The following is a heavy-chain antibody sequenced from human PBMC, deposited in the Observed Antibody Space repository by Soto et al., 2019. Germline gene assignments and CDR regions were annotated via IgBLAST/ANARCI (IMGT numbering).Heavy chain of an antibody. CDR1: GGSISSYY. CDR2: IYYSGST. J-gene: IGHJ4*02. V-gene: IGHV4-59*01. D-gene: IGHD2-15*01. Sequence: QVQLQESGPGLVKPSETLSLTCTVSGGSISSYYWSWIRQPPGKGLEWIGYIYYSGSTNSNPSLKSRVTISVDTSKNQSSPKLSSVTAADTAVYYCASTILADCSGGSCYSLFDYWGQGTLVTVSS. CDR3: ASTILADCSGGSCYSLFDY.